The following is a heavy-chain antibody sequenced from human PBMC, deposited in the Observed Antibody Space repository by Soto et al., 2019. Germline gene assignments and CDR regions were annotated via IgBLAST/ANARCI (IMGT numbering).Heavy chain of an antibody. J-gene: IGHJ4*02. CDR2: IIPIFGTA. Sequence: SVKVSCKASGGTFSSYAISWVRQAPGQGLEWMGGIIPIFGTANYAQKFQGRVTITADESTSTAYMELSSLRSEDTAVYYCARGLIVGATIQSGHDYWGQGTLVTVCS. D-gene: IGHD1-26*01. CDR1: GGTFSSYA. CDR3: ARGLIVGATIQSGHDY. V-gene: IGHV1-69*13.